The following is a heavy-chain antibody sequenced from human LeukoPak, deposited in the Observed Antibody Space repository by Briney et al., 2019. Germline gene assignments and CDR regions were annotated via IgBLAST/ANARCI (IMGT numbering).Heavy chain of an antibody. CDR3: ARLSSGWFAAFDI. CDR2: IYPDDSDT. Sequence: GESLKISCKVSGYSFTTYWIGWVRQMPGKGLEWMGIIYPDDSDTRYSPSFQGQVTISADKSITTASLQWSSLKASDTAMYYCARLSSGWFAAFDIWGQGTMVTVSS. V-gene: IGHV5-51*01. D-gene: IGHD6-19*01. J-gene: IGHJ3*02. CDR1: GYSFTTYW.